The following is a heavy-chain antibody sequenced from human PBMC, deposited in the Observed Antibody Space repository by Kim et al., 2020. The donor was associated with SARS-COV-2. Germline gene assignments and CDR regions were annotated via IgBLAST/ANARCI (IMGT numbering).Heavy chain of an antibody. Sequence: SETLSLTCTVSGGSISSGGYYWSWIRHHPGKGLEWIGYISYSGSTYYNPSLKSRVTISVDTSKNQFSLKLSSVTPADTAVYYCASTQPPPAYCSSTSCPYYYGMDVWGQGTTVTVSS. D-gene: IGHD2-2*01. V-gene: IGHV4-31*03. CDR3: ASTQPPPAYCSSTSCPYYYGMDV. J-gene: IGHJ6*02. CDR1: GGSISSGGYY. CDR2: ISYSGST.